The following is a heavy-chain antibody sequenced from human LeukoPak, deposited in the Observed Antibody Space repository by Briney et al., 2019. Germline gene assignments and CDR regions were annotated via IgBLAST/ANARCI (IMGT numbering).Heavy chain of an antibody. CDR3: ARQWRGSYDY. V-gene: IGHV3-7*01. D-gene: IGHD1-26*01. CDR1: GFTFRNDW. J-gene: IGHJ4*02. Sequence: GGPLRLSYAASGFTFRNDWMSCVRQAPGKGLDSLANIKQDGSVKYFVDSVQGRFNISRDNAKSSLYLQLNTLRAEDTAVYYCARQWRGSYDYWGQGTLVTVSS. CDR2: IKQDGSVK.